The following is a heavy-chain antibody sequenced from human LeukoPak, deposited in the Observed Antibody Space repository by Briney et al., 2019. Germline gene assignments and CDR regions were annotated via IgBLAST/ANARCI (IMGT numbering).Heavy chain of an antibody. Sequence: SETLSLTCSVSGGSISSNSYYWGWIRQPPGKGLEWIGSIYYSGSTYYNPSLKSRAIMSVDTSKNQFSLKLSSVTAADTALYYCARHNYYNFWNALNWFDPWGQGTPVTVSS. CDR1: GGSISSNSYY. D-gene: IGHD3-3*01. CDR2: IYYSGST. CDR3: ARHNYYNFWNALNWFDP. J-gene: IGHJ5*02. V-gene: IGHV4-39*01.